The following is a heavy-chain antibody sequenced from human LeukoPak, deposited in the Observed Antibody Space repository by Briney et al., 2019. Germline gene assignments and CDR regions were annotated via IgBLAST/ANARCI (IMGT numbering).Heavy chain of an antibody. CDR1: GGSISSSSYY. D-gene: IGHD3-9*01. CDR2: IYYSGST. V-gene: IGHV4-39*01. Sequence: PSETLSLTCTVSGGSISSSSYYWGWIRQPPGKGLEWIGSIYYSGSTYYNPSLKSRVTISVDTSKNQFSLKLSSVTAADTAVYYCANGLRNYGILTGYYFPFLPHFDYWGQGTLVTVSS. J-gene: IGHJ4*02. CDR3: ANGLRNYGILTGYYFPFLPHFDY.